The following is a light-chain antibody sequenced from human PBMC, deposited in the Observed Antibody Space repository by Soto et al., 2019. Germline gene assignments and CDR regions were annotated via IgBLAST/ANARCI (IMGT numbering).Light chain of an antibody. J-gene: IGLJ3*02. V-gene: IGLV2-14*01. CDR3: SSYTITSTPGV. CDR1: SSDVGGYNY. CDR2: EVS. Sequence: QSALTQPASVSGSPGQSITISCTGTSSDVGGYNYVSWYQQHPGKAPKLIIYEVSNRPSGVSNRFSGSKSGNTASLTISGLQAEDEADYYCSSYTITSTPGVFGGGTKLTVL.